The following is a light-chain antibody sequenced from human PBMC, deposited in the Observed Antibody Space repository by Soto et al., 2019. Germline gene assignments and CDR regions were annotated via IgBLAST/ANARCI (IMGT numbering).Light chain of an antibody. J-gene: IGKJ2*01. CDR1: QSMSGD. V-gene: IGKV3-15*01. CDR2: GAS. Sequence: EIVMTQSPATLSVSPGERVTLSCGASQSMSGDLAWYQQKPGQAPRLVIYGASTRATGVPARFSGSGSATEFTLTISSLQSEDFAVYYCQQYDSWPHTFGLGTSLEIK. CDR3: QQYDSWPHT.